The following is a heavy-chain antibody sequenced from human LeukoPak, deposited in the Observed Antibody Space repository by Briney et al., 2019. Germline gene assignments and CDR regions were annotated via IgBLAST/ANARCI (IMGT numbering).Heavy chain of an antibody. CDR2: INPNSGGT. Sequence: ASVKVSCKASGYTFTGYYMHWVRQAPGQGLEWMGWINPNSGGTNYAQKFQGRVTMTRDTSISTAYMELSRLRSDDTAVYYCARDFGGYFDWLIMKHAFDIWGQGTMVTVSS. CDR1: GYTFTGYY. J-gene: IGHJ3*02. V-gene: IGHV1-2*02. CDR3: ARDFGGYFDWLIMKHAFDI. D-gene: IGHD3-9*01.